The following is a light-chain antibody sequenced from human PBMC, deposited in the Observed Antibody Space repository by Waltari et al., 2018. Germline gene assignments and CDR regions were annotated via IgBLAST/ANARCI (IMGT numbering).Light chain of an antibody. Sequence: CRASHTVSTIALSWYQQKPGQAPRVLICSTYNRATGIPDRFSGSGSGTDFTLTINRLAPEDFAMYYCQQYDGIVVTFGGGTKVEI. CDR2: STY. CDR3: QQYDGIVVT. V-gene: IGKV3-20*01. CDR1: HTVSTIA. J-gene: IGKJ4*01.